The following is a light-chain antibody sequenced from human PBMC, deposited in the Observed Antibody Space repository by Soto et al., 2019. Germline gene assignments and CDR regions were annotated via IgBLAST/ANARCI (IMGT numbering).Light chain of an antibody. Sequence: QSALTQPASVSGSPGQSITTSCTGTSSDVGGYNYVSWYQQHPGKAPKLMIYDVSNRPSGVSNRFSGSKSGNTASLTISGLQAEDEADYYCSSYTRSSTLNVFGTGTKVTVL. V-gene: IGLV2-14*01. CDR2: DVS. CDR1: SSDVGGYNY. CDR3: SSYTRSSTLNV. J-gene: IGLJ1*01.